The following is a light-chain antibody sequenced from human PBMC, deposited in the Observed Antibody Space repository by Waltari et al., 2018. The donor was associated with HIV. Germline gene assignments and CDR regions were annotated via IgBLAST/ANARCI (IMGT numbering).Light chain of an antibody. CDR3: QQSETYPIT. Sequence: DIQLTQSPSFMSAAVEDRVTITSRANVAIRDYLVRSQQKPGTAPKLLIYGASTLQRGVPSRFSGSGSGTDFILTINSLQPEDFGTYYCQQSETYPITFGQGTRLEIK. J-gene: IGKJ5*01. CDR2: GAS. V-gene: IGKV1-9*01. CDR1: VAIRDY.